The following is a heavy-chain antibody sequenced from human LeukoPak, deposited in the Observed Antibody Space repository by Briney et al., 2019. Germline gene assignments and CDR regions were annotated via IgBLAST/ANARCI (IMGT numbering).Heavy chain of an antibody. V-gene: IGHV3-21*01. Sequence: GGSLRLSCAASGFTFSSNTMNWVRQAPGKGLEWVSSISSSSSYIYYADSVKGRFTISRDNAKNSLYLQMNSLRAEDRAVYYCAKNIAVAGIDAFDIWGQGTMVTVSS. CDR2: ISSSSSYI. CDR1: GFTFSSNT. J-gene: IGHJ3*02. D-gene: IGHD6-19*01. CDR3: AKNIAVAGIDAFDI.